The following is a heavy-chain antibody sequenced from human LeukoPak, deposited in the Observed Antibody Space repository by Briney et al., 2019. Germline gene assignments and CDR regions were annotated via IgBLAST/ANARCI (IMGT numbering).Heavy chain of an antibody. D-gene: IGHD6-19*01. V-gene: IGHV4-4*07. CDR1: GDSISSYY. CDR3: ASHSGWHTDAFDI. Sequence: SETLSLTCTVSGDSISSYYWSWIRQPAGKGLEWIGRFYTSGTTNYNPSLKSRVTMSGDTSKNQFSLKLSSVTAADTAVYYCASHSGWHTDAFDIWGQGTMVTVSS. J-gene: IGHJ3*02. CDR2: FYTSGTT.